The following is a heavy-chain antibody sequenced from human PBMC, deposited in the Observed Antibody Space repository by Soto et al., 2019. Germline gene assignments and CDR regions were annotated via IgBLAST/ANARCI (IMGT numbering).Heavy chain of an antibody. CDR1: GYTFTSYY. CDR2: INPSGGST. V-gene: IGHV1-46*01. J-gene: IGHJ6*02. CDR3: ARDQAGGNSGDYDYDGMHV. D-gene: IGHD2-21*02. Sequence: ASVKVSWKASGYTFTSYYMHWVRQAPGQGLEWMGIINPSGGSTSYAQKFQGRLTTTSDTSTSTVNKELSSLRSEHTAVYYCARDQAGGNSGDYDYDGMHVRGQRSTVTVSS.